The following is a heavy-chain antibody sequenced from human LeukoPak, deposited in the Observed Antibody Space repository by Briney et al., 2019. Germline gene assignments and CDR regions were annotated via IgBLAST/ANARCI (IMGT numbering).Heavy chain of an antibody. J-gene: IGHJ5*02. CDR1: GGSIIGYY. CDR3: ARAGATVVTASNWFDP. D-gene: IGHD2-21*02. CDR2: INHSGST. Sequence: PSETLSLTRPVYGGSIIGYYWGCIRQPPGKGLEWIGEINHSGSTNYNPSLKSRVTISVDTSKNQFSLKLSSVTAADTAVYYCARAGATVVTASNWFDPWGQGTLVTVSS. V-gene: IGHV4-34*01.